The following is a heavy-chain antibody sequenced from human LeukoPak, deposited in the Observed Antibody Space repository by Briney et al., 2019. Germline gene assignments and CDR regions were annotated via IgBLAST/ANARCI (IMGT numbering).Heavy chain of an antibody. CDR2: IYYTGSS. D-gene: IGHD6-19*01. CDR3: ARHEYSSGSDVFDI. J-gene: IGHJ3*02. V-gene: IGHV4-59*08. CDR1: GGSISSYY. Sequence: SETLSLTCTVSGGSISSYYWSWMRQPPGKGLEWIGYIYYTGSSNYNPSLKSRVTMSVDTSKNQFSLKLSSVTAADTAICYCARHEYSSGSDVFDIWGQGTLVTVSS.